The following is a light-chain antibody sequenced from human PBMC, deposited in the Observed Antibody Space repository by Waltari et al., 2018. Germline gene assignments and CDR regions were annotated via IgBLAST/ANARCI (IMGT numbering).Light chain of an antibody. V-gene: IGLV3-1*01. Sequence: SYELTQPPSVSVSPGQTATISCSGDKLGNKYTSWYQQEPGQSPVLVIFQDYQRPSGSHGRVVGSNSANTATVIICETQAMDEADYYCQAWDNNTPVFGGGTKLTVL. J-gene: IGLJ2*01. CDR3: QAWDNNTPV. CDR2: QDY. CDR1: KLGNKY.